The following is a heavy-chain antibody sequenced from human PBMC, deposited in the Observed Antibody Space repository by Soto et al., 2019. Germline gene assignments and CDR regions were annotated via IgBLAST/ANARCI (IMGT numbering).Heavy chain of an antibody. CDR1: GGSLSNYY. Sequence: QVQLQESGPGLVKPSETLSLTCTVSGGSLSNYYWSWIRQPPGKGLEWSGYIYYSGRTNYNPSLKSRLTMSVDTSKNQVSLKLNSVTAADTAVYYCARNDHGGNPFFANWGQGTLVTVSS. J-gene: IGHJ4*02. CDR2: IYYSGRT. D-gene: IGHD4-17*01. V-gene: IGHV4-59*01. CDR3: ARNDHGGNPFFAN.